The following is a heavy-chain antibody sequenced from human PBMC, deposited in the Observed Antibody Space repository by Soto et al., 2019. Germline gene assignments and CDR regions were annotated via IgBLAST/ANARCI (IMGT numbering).Heavy chain of an antibody. CDR3: ARGPDTAMVAGWWFDP. CDR1: GGSISSGGYY. J-gene: IGHJ5*02. D-gene: IGHD5-18*01. Sequence: QVQLQESGPGLVKPSQTLSLTCTVSGGSISSGGYYWSWIRQHPGKGLEWIGYIYYSGSTYYNPSLKSRVTISVDTSKNQFSLKLSSVTAADTGVYYCARGPDTAMVAGWWFDPWGQGTLVTVSS. V-gene: IGHV4-31*03. CDR2: IYYSGST.